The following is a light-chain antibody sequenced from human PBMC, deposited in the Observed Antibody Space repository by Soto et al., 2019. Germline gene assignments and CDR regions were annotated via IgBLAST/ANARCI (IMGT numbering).Light chain of an antibody. CDR2: DVS. CDR3: SSYTNCV. J-gene: IGLJ1*01. Sequence: QSALTQPASVSGSPGQSIAISCTGTSSDIGSHNYVSWYQQYPVKAPKLIIYDVSNRPSGVSNRFSGSKSGNTASLTISGLQAEDEADYYCSSYTNCVFGTGTKVTVL. V-gene: IGLV2-14*01. CDR1: SSDIGSHNY.